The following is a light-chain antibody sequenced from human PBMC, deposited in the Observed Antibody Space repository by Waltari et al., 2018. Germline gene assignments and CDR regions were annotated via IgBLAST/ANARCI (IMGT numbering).Light chain of an antibody. CDR2: EVS. CDR1: SSDVGSYNY. J-gene: IGLJ2*01. V-gene: IGLV2-8*01. Sequence: QSALTQPPSASGSPGQSVTISCTGTSSDVGSYNYVSWYLQHPGKAPKLMIYEVSKRPSGVPDRFSGSKSGNTASLTVSGLQAEDEADYYCSSYAGRNNIVLFGGGTKLTVL. CDR3: SSYAGRNNIVL.